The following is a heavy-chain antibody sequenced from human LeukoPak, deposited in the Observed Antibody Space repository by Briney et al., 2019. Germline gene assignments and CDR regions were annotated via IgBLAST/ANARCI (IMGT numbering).Heavy chain of an antibody. CDR2: IHYTGST. CDR1: GGSISSYY. D-gene: IGHD3-22*01. Sequence: SETLSLTCTVSGGSISSYYWSRIRQPPGKGLEWIGYIHYTGSTNSNPSLKSRVTISVDTSKNQFSLKLSSVTAADTAVYYCARDYYDSSGYYWRYGMAVWGQGTTVTVSS. J-gene: IGHJ6*02. V-gene: IGHV4-59*12. CDR3: ARDYYDSSGYYWRYGMAV.